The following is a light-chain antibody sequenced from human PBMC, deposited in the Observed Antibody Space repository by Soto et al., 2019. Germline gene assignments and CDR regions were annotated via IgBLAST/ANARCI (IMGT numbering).Light chain of an antibody. V-gene: IGKV3-11*01. Sequence: ENVFAPSPPLLSMSPRGRATPPCRASQSVSSYFAWYQQKPGQAPRLLIYDASNRATGVPARFSGSGSGTDFTLTISSLEPEDFAVYYCQQRRYWPVTFGQGTKVDIK. CDR3: QQRRYWPVT. CDR2: DAS. CDR1: QSVSSY. J-gene: IGKJ1*01.